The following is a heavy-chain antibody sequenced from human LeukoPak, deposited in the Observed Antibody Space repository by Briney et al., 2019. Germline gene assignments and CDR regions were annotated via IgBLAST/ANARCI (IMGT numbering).Heavy chain of an antibody. J-gene: IGHJ4*02. Sequence: GGSLRLSCAASGFTFSNAWMSWVRQAPGKGLEWVGRIKSKTDGGTTDYAAPVKGRFTISRDDSNHTLDLQMNNLKTEDTAVYYCTTDNGEWGYFDYWGQGTLVTVSS. D-gene: IGHD2-15*01. CDR3: TTDNGEWGYFDY. V-gene: IGHV3-15*01. CDR1: GFTFSNAW. CDR2: IKSKTDGGTT.